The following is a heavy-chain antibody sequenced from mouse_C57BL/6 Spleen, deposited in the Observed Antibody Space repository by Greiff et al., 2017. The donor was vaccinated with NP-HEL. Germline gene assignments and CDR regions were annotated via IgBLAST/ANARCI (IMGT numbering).Heavy chain of an antibody. CDR3: ARGGGLLPSMDY. CDR2: ISYSGST. J-gene: IGHJ4*01. V-gene: IGHV3-1*01. CDR1: GYSITSGYD. Sequence: VQLQQSGPGMVKPSQSLSLTCTVTGYSITSGYDWHWIRHFPGNKLEWMGYISYSGSTNYNPSLKSRISITHDTSKNHFFLKLNSVTTEDTATYYCARGGGLLPSMDYWGQGTSVTVSS. D-gene: IGHD2-10*01.